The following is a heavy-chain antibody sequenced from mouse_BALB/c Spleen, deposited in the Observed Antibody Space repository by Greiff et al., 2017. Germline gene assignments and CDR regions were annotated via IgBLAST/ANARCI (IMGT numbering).Heavy chain of an antibody. CDR1: GFAFSSYD. V-gene: IGHV5-12-1*01. J-gene: IGHJ2*01. D-gene: IGHD3-3*01. Sequence: EVKVVESGGGLVKPGGSLKLSCAASGFAFSSYDMSWVRQTPEKRLEWVAYISSGSSTIYYADTVKGRFTISRDNPKNTLFLQMTSLRSEDTAMYYCARSGTWYFDYWGQGTTLTVSS. CDR2: ISSGSSTI. CDR3: ARSGTWYFDY.